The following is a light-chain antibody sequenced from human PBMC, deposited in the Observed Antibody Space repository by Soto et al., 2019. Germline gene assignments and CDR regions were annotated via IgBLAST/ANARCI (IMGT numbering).Light chain of an antibody. CDR1: QDISAY. CDR2: DVS. J-gene: IGKJ1*01. CDR3: QQYFSRIWT. V-gene: IGKV1-5*01. Sequence: IQMTQSPSTLSASVGDRVTITCRASQDISAYLAWYQQKPGGAPKLLLFDVSTLESGVPAKFSGSGSGTEFTLTISSLQPDEFATYYCQQYFSRIWTFGQGTKVEIK.